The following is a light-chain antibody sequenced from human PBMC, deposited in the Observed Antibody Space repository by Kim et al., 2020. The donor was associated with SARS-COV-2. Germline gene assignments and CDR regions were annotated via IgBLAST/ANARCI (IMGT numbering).Light chain of an antibody. CDR2: DTS. CDR3: DSPDSSPNHVL. Sequence: LGQTVSSTCQGESIRNYYANWYKKKPRQAPVLVIYDTSNRPSGIPDRFSGSSSGNTASLTITGTQAEDEADYYCDSPDSSPNHVLFGGGTQLTVL. J-gene: IGLJ2*01. V-gene: IGLV3-19*01. CDR1: SIRNYY.